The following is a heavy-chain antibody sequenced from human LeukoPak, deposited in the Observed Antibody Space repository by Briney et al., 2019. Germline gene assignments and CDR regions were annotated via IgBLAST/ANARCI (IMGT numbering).Heavy chain of an antibody. CDR3: ATIGDRRTGELYRIDY. Sequence: GGSLRLSCAASGFXFSNYAIHWVRQAPGKGLEWVAVVSYDGSNKYYADSVKGRFTISRDNSKNTLYLQMNGLRAEDAAIYYCATIGDRRTGELYRIDYWGQGTLVTVSS. CDR1: GFXFSNYA. CDR2: VSYDGSNK. D-gene: IGHD7-27*01. V-gene: IGHV3-30-3*01. J-gene: IGHJ4*02.